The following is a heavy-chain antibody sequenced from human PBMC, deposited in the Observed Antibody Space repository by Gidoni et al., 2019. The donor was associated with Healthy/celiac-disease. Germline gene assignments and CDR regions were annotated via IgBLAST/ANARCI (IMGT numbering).Heavy chain of an antibody. CDR1: GFTFSSYS. D-gene: IGHD6-19*01. CDR2: ISSSSSTV. CDR3: AREVPQWVAQGPFGY. V-gene: IGHV3-48*01. Sequence: EVQLVESGGGLVQPGGSLSLSCAASGFTFSSYSMNWVRPAPGEGLEWVSYISSSSSTVYYADSVKGRFTSSRDNAKNSLYLQMNSLRGEDTAVYYCAREVPQWVAQGPFGYWGQGTLVTVSS. J-gene: IGHJ4*02.